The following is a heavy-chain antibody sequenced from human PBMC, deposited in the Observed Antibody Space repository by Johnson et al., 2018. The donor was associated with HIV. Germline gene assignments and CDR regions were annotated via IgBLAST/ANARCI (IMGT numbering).Heavy chain of an antibody. CDR3: AKDVAQSGRYSVAFDI. CDR1: GFTFSSYA. D-gene: IGHD1-26*01. J-gene: IGHJ3*02. CDR2: ISGSGGST. V-gene: IGHV3-23*04. Sequence: DVQLVESGGGLVQPGGSLRLSCAASGFTFSSYAMSWVRQAPGKGLEWVSAISGSGGSTYYADSVKGRFTISRDNSKNTQYLQMNSLRAEDTALYYCAKDVAQSGRYSVAFDIWGQGTMVTVFS.